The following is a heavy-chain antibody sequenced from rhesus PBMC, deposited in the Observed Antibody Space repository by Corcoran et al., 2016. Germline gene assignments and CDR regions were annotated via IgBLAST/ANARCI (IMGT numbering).Heavy chain of an antibody. CDR3: MSVARFGAGTVDF. J-gene: IGHJ4*01. CDR2: ILGNTNTP. V-gene: IGHV4-127*01. D-gene: IGHD1-20*01. Sequence: QGQLQESGPGLVKTSETLSLLCAFSGYSITSSYGWGWSRQPPAKGLERIGQILGNTNTPTDSTTLKSRVTVSKHPYNKQFSRRLSSVNAADTAVYYCMSVARFGAGTVDFWGQGVLVTVSS. CDR1: GYSITSSYG.